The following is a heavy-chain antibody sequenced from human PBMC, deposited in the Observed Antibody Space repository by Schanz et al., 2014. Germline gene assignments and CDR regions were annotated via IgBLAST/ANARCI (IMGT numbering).Heavy chain of an antibody. V-gene: IGHV1-69*04. CDR2: IIPILGIA. CDR3: ATEGPGIVVMPAAGLDY. J-gene: IGHJ4*02. Sequence: QVQLVQSGAEVKKPGSSVKVSCKASGGTFNSYAISWVRQAPGQGLEWMGRIIPILGIANYAQKFQGRVTITADKFTGTACMELSSLKSEDTAVYYCATEGPGIVVMPAAGLDYWGQGALVTVS. D-gene: IGHD2-2*01. CDR1: GGTFNSYA.